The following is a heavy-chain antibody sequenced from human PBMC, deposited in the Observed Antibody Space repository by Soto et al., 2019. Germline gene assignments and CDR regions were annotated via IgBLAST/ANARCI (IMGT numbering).Heavy chain of an antibody. V-gene: IGHV4-34*01. CDR3: ARDGPRYCSGGSGYSGTDY. CDR2: INHSGST. J-gene: IGHJ4*02. D-gene: IGHD2-15*01. CDR1: GGSFSGYY. Sequence: PSETLSLTCAVYGGSFSGYYWSWIRQPPGKGLEWIGEINHSGSTNYNPSLKSRVTISVDTSKNQFSLKLSSVTAADTAVYYCARDGPRYCSGGSGYSGTDYWGQGTLVTVSS.